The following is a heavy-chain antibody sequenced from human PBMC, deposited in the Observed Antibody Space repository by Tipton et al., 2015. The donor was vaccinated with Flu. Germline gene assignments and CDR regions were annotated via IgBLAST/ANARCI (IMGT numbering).Heavy chain of an antibody. D-gene: IGHD2-2*01. J-gene: IGHJ6*02. CDR3: ARDLGRPHSTRGNYYYGMDV. V-gene: IGHV4-59*11. Sequence: TLSLACTVSGGSISSHYWSWIRQPPGKGLEWIGYIYYSGSTNYNPSLKSRVTISVDTSKNQFSLKLSSVTAADTAVYYCARDLGRPHSTRGNYYYGMDVWGQGTTVTVSS. CDR2: IYYSGST. CDR1: GGSISSHY.